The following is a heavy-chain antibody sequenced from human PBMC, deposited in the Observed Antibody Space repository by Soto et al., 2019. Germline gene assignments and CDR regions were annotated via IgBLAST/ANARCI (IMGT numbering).Heavy chain of an antibody. CDR2: INPSSGST. V-gene: IGHV1-46*03. CDR3: ARDRAPGWAYYYGMDV. J-gene: IGHJ6*02. CDR1: GYTFTSYG. D-gene: IGHD1-26*01. Sequence: ASVKVSCKASGYTFTSYGISWVRQAPGQGLEWMGIINPSSGSTSYAQKFQGRVTMTRDTSTSTVYMELSSLRSEDTAVYYCARDRAPGWAYYYGMDVWGQGTTVTVPS.